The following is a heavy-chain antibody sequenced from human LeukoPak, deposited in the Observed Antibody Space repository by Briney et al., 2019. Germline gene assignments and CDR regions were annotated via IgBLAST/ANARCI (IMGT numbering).Heavy chain of an antibody. CDR1: AFTFSNYT. CDR3: AKDTVRPDFFDY. J-gene: IGHJ4*02. V-gene: IGHV3-30-3*01. Sequence: GGSLRLSXAASAFTFSNYTMHWVRQAPGKGLEWVAVISYDGSNKYYADSVKGRFTISRDNSKNTLYLQMNSLRAEDTAVYYCAKDTVRPDFFDYWGQGTLVTVSS. CDR2: ISYDGSNK. D-gene: IGHD3-10*01.